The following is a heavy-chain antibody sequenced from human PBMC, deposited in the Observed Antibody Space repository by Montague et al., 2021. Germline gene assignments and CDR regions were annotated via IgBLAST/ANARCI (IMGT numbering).Heavy chain of an antibody. CDR2: ITYTGNT. V-gene: IGHV4-39*01. CDR1: GGSISSSNYH. CDR3: ARLDIVLIYWGFDY. Sequence: SETLSLTCIVSGGSISSSNYHWGWIRQPPGKGLEWIGSITYTGNTYYNPSLKSRVTMSVDTSRYQFSLKLTSVTAADTAVYYCARLDIVLIYWGFDYWGQGTLVTVSS. J-gene: IGHJ4*02. D-gene: IGHD2-8*01.